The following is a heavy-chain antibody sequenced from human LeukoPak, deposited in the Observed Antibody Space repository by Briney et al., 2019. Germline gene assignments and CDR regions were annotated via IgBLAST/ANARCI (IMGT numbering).Heavy chain of an antibody. D-gene: IGHD4-23*01. J-gene: IGHJ5*02. V-gene: IGHV4-34*01. CDR1: GGSFSGYY. CDR2: INHSGST. CDR3: ATGGSTRLRWRNNWFDP. Sequence: SETLSLTCAVYGGSFSGYYWSWIRQPPGKGLEWIGEINHSGSTNYNPSLKSRVTISVDTSKNQFSLKLSSVTAADTAVYYCATGGSTRLRWRNNWFDPWGQGTLVTVSS.